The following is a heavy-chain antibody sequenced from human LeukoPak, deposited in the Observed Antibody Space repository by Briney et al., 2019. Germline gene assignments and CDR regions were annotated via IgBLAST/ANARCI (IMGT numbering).Heavy chain of an antibody. V-gene: IGHV4-39*01. D-gene: IGHD3-10*01. CDR2: IYYSGST. J-gene: IGHJ4*02. CDR1: GGSISSSSYY. Sequence: SETLSLTCTVSGGSISSSSYYWGWIRQPPGKGLEWIGSIYYSGSTYNNPSLKSRVTMSVDTSKNQFSLKLSSVTAADTAVYYCARRAMVRGGTYFDYWGQGTLVTVSS. CDR3: ARRAMVRGGTYFDY.